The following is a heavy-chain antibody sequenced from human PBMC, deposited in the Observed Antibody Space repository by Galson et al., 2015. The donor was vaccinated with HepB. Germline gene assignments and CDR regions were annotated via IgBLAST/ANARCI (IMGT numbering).Heavy chain of an antibody. Sequence: SLRLSCAASGFTFSSYAMSWVRQAPGKGLEWVSAISGSGGSTYYADSVKGRFTISRDNSKNTLYLQMNSLRAEDTAVYYCAKYQSGTRERYCSSTSCHYYYYGMDVWGQGTTVTVSS. CDR2: ISGSGGST. J-gene: IGHJ6*02. CDR3: AKYQSGTRERYCSSTSCHYYYYGMDV. V-gene: IGHV3-23*01. D-gene: IGHD2-2*01. CDR1: GFTFSSYA.